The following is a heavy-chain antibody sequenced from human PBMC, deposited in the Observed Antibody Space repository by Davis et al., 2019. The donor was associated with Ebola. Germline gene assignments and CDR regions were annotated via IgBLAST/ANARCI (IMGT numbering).Heavy chain of an antibody. CDR3: ARLPYYDFWSGYYNDFDY. V-gene: IGHV3-7*01. CDR2: IKQDGSEK. Sequence: PGGSLRLSCAASGFTFSSYWMSWVRQAPGKGLEWVANIKQDGSEKYYVDSVKGRFTISRDNAKNSLYLQMNSLRAEDTAVYYCARLPYYDFWSGYYNDFDYWGQGTLVTVSS. D-gene: IGHD3-3*01. CDR1: GFTFSSYW. J-gene: IGHJ4*02.